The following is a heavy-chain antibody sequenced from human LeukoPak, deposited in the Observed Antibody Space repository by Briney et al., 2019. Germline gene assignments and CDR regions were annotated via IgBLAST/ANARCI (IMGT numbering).Heavy chain of an antibody. CDR1: GFTFSSYA. D-gene: IGHD2-8*01. Sequence: GGSLRLSCAASGFTFSSYAMHWVRQAPGKGLEWVAVISYDGSNKYYADSVKGRFTISRDNSKNTLYLQMNSLRAEDTAVYYCARNGDIVLMVYAKGPTGPPDYWGQGTLVTVSS. J-gene: IGHJ4*02. V-gene: IGHV3-30-3*01. CDR3: ARNGDIVLMVYAKGPTGPPDY. CDR2: ISYDGSNK.